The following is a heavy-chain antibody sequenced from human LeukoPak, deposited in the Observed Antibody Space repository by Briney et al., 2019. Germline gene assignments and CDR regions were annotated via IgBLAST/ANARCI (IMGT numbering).Heavy chain of an antibody. D-gene: IGHD5-24*01. Sequence: GGSLGLSCAASGFTVGNNYMSWVGQAPGKGLEGGSGIYRDYSTYYADSVKGRFTISRDNSKNTLYLQMNRLRAEDTAVYDCARHRDGYSLGFFDYWGQGTLVTVSS. CDR1: GFTVGNNY. J-gene: IGHJ4*02. CDR2: IYRDYST. CDR3: ARHRDGYSLGFFDY. V-gene: IGHV3-53*01.